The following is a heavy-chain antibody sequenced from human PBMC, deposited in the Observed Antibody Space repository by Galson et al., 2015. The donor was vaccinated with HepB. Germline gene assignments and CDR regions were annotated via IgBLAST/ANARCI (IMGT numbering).Heavy chain of an antibody. D-gene: IGHD4-23*01. CDR1: GGTFSSYA. Sequence: SVKVSCKASGGTFSSYAISWVRQAPGQGLEWMGGIIPIFGTANYAQKFQGRVTITADESTSTAYMELSSLRSEDTAVYYCATLLSSVVTPWYFDLWGRGTLVTVSS. CDR3: ATLLSSVVTPWYFDL. V-gene: IGHV1-69*13. CDR2: IIPIFGTA. J-gene: IGHJ2*01.